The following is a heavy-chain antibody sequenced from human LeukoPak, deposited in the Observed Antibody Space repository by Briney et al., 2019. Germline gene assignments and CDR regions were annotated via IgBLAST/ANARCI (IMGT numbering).Heavy chain of an antibody. CDR2: IKQDGSEK. V-gene: IGHV3-7*01. J-gene: IGHJ3*01. D-gene: IGHD3-16*02. CDR1: GFTFSSYG. CDR3: VKRLTLGDLSIKGAFAL. Sequence: GGSLRLSCAASGFTFSSYGMHWVRQAPGKGLEWVANIKQDGSEKYYVDSVKGRFTISRDNAKNSQYLQMNSLGAEDTAMYYCVKRLTLGDLSIKGAFALWGQGTMVTVSS.